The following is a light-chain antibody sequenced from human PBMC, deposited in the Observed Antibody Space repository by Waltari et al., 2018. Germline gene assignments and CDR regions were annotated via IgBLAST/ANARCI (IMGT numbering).Light chain of an antibody. Sequence: DIVLTQSPATLSVSPGPRATLSCRASQSVNTDLAWYQHNPGQGPRLLIYDASNRATGIPARFSGSGSGTDFTLTISSLEPEDFGIYYCQQRSYLITFGQGTRLEIK. V-gene: IGKV3-11*01. J-gene: IGKJ5*01. CDR2: DAS. CDR3: QQRSYLIT. CDR1: QSVNTD.